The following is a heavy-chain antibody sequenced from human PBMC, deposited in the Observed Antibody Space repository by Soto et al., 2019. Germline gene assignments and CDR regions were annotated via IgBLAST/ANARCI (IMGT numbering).Heavy chain of an antibody. V-gene: IGHV4-39*02. Sequence: QLQLQESGPGLVKPSETLSLTCTVSGGSISSDSHYWGWIRQPPGRGLEWIGRIYFTGGTFYNASLTTRVTISADTSKNHFTLRLCSGTTKDTAVYYWATSPARGGSGRYESDYWGQRPLVTVS. CDR3: ATSPARGGSGRYESDY. D-gene: IGHD6-19*01. J-gene: IGHJ4*02. CDR2: IYFTGGT. CDR1: GGSISSDSHY.